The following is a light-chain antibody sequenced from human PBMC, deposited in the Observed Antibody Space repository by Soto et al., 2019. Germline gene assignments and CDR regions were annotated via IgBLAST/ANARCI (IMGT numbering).Light chain of an antibody. CDR1: QSVSSN. Sequence: EIVMTQSPATLSVSPGERATLSCRASQSVSSNLAWYQQKPGQAPRLLIYGASTRATGIPARFSGGGSGTEVTLTISSLQSEDVAVYYCQQYNNWPPLTFGGGTKVEIK. J-gene: IGKJ4*01. V-gene: IGKV3-15*01. CDR2: GAS. CDR3: QQYNNWPPLT.